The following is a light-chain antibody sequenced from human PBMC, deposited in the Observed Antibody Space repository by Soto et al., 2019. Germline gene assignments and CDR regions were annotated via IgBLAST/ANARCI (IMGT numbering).Light chain of an antibody. CDR1: HRASRN. Sequence: IGMTQSPAALSVSPGERATLPCRATHRASRNLAWYQQKPRQAPRHPTYRASTRATGFPARFRASGSGTEFTLAISRLQSEDPAVYYCPQYDSSPRTFGQGTKVDIK. J-gene: IGKJ1*01. CDR2: RAS. V-gene: IGKV3-15*01. CDR3: PQYDSSPRT.